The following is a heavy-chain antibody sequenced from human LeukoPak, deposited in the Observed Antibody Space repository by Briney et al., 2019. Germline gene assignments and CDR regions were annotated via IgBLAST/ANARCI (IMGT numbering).Heavy chain of an antibody. J-gene: IGHJ4*02. CDR2: IYYSGST. CDR3: ARQGDYGDYHFDY. Sequence: SETLSLTCTVSGGSISSSSYYWGWIRQPPGKGLEWFGSIYYSGSTYYNPSLKSRVTISVDTSKNQFSLKLSSVTAADTAVYYCARQGDYGDYHFDYWGQGTLVTVSS. V-gene: IGHV4-39*01. D-gene: IGHD4-17*01. CDR1: GGSISSSSYY.